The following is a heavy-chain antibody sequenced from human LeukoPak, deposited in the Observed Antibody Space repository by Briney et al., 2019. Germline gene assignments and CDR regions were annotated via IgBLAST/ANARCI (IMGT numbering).Heavy chain of an antibody. CDR3: ARRRDYFDY. V-gene: IGHV1-69*04. CDR2: IIPILGIA. D-gene: IGHD5-24*01. J-gene: IGHJ4*02. CDR1: GGTFSSYA. Sequence: GASVKVSCKASGGTFSSYAISWVRQAPGQGLEWMGRIIPILGIANYAQEFQGRVTITADKSTSTAYMELSSLRSEDTAVYYCARRRDYFDYWGQGTLVTVSS.